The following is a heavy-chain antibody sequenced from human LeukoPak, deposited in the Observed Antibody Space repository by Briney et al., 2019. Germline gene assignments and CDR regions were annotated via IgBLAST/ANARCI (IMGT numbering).Heavy chain of an antibody. J-gene: IGHJ4*02. D-gene: IGHD4-17*01. CDR1: GGSISSGGYY. CDR2: IYYSGST. V-gene: IGHV4-31*03. CDR3: ARGGYGDYLYFDY. Sequence: SETLSLTCTVSGGSISSGGYYWSWIRQHPGKGLEWIGYIYYSGSTYYNPSLKSRVTISVDTSKNQFSLKLNSVTAADTAVYYCARGGYGDYLYFDYWGQGTLVTVSS.